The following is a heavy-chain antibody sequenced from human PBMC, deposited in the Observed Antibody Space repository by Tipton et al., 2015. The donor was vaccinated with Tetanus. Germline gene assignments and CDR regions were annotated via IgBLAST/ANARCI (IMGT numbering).Heavy chain of an antibody. CDR2: ISWSGSSI. V-gene: IGHV3-9*01. Sequence: SLRLSCAASGFSFDDYAMHWVRQVPGKGLEWVSGISWSGSSISYADSVKGPFTISRDNSGNSLYLRMNSLRVEDSALYYCVKDGPQYEIDYWGQGTLVAVSS. CDR3: VKDGPQYEIDY. D-gene: IGHD2/OR15-2a*01. J-gene: IGHJ4*02. CDR1: GFSFDDYA.